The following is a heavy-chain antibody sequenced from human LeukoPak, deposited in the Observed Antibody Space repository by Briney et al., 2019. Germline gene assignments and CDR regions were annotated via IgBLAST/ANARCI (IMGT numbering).Heavy chain of an antibody. J-gene: IGHJ3*02. D-gene: IGHD3-10*01. CDR3: ATVWFGELLSAFDI. CDR1: GYTLTELS. Sequence: ASVKVSCKVSGYTLTELSMHWVRQAPGKGLEWMGGFDPEDGETIYAQKFQGRVTMTEDTSTDTAYMELSSLRSKDTAVYYCATVWFGELLSAFDIWGQGTMVTVSS. CDR2: FDPEDGET. V-gene: IGHV1-24*01.